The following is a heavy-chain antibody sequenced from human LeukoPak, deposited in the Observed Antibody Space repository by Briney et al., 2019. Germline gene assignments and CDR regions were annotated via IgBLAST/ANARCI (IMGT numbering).Heavy chain of an antibody. D-gene: IGHD3-10*01. CDR1: GFTFSSYA. V-gene: IGHV3-23*01. CDR2: ISGSGGST. Sequence: GGSLRLSCAASGFTFSSYAMSWVRQAPGKGLEWVSAISGSGGSTYYADSVKGRFTISRDNSKNTLYLQMNSLRAEDTAVYYCARDLSASMVRGVPYFQHWGQGTLVTVSS. CDR3: ARDLSASMVRGVPYFQH. J-gene: IGHJ1*01.